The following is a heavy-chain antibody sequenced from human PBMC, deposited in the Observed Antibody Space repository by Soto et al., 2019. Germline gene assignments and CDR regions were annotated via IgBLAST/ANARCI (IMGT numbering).Heavy chain of an antibody. V-gene: IGHV3-30*03. D-gene: IGHD6-19*01. CDR3: ATSREWLA. Sequence: GGSLRLSCAASGFTFSSYGMHWVRQAPGKGLEWVAVISYDGSNKYYADSVKGRFTISRDNSKNTLYLQMNSLRAEDTAVYYCATSREWLARGQGTLVTVSS. CDR1: GFTFSSYG. CDR2: ISYDGSNK. J-gene: IGHJ4*02.